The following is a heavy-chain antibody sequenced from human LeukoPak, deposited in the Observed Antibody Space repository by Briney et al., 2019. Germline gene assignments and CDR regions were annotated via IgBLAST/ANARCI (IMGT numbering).Heavy chain of an antibody. CDR1: GFTCSSYG. D-gene: IGHD2-2*01. Sequence: PGRSLRLSCAASGFTCSSYGMHWVRQAPGKGLEWVAVISYDGSNKYYADSVKGRFTISRDNSKNTLYLQMNSLRAEDTAVYYCAKVGVVVPAAMPKDYWGQGTLVTVSS. V-gene: IGHV3-30*18. CDR2: ISYDGSNK. J-gene: IGHJ4*02. CDR3: AKVGVVVPAAMPKDY.